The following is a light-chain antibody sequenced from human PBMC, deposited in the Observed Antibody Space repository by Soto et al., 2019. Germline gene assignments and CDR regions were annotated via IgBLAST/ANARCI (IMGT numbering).Light chain of an antibody. J-gene: IGLJ2*01. CDR3: SSFAGSPVV. CDR1: SSDVGEENY. Sequence: TQPPSASGSPGQSVTITCSGTSSDVGEENYVSWYQQHPGRVPKLILYEVSKRPSGVPDRFSGSRSGNTASLTVSGLQAEDEADYYCSSFAGSPVVFGGGTKVTVL. CDR2: EVS. V-gene: IGLV2-8*01.